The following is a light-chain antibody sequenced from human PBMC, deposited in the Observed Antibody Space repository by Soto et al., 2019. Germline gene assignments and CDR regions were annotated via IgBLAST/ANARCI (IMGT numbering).Light chain of an antibody. CDR2: NAS. V-gene: IGKV3-20*01. Sequence: ETVLTQSPATLSLSPGERATLSCRASQIVSSNYLAWYRQKPGQAPRLLISNASRRATGIPDRFSGSGSGTDFTLTISRLEPEDFAVYYCQQYDSSPKTFGQGTKVDIK. J-gene: IGKJ1*01. CDR1: QIVSSNY. CDR3: QQYDSSPKT.